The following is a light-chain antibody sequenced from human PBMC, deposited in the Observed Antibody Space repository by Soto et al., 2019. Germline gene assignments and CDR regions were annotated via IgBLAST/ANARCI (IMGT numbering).Light chain of an antibody. Sequence: SVLTQPPSASGTPGQRVTISCSGSSSNIGSNTVNWYQQLPGTAPKLLIYSNNQRPSGVPDRFSGSKSGTSASLAISGLQSEDEADYYCAAWDDSLTGHVSGTGTKVTVL. CDR3: AAWDDSLTGHV. CDR2: SNN. J-gene: IGLJ1*01. V-gene: IGLV1-44*01. CDR1: SSNIGSNT.